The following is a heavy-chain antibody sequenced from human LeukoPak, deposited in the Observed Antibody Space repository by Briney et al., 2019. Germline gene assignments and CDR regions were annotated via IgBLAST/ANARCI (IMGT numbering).Heavy chain of an antibody. D-gene: IGHD3-22*01. Sequence: GRSLILSCAASGFTFSSYGMHWVRQAPGKGLEWVAVISYDGSNKYYADSVKGRFTISRDNSKNTLYLQMNSLRAEDTAVYYCAKEHYYDSSGYYGPDDAFDIWGQGTMVTVSS. CDR1: GFTFSSYG. V-gene: IGHV3-30*18. J-gene: IGHJ3*02. CDR2: ISYDGSNK. CDR3: AKEHYYDSSGYYGPDDAFDI.